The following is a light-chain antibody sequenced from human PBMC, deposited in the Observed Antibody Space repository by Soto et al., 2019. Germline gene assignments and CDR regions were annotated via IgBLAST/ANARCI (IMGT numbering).Light chain of an antibody. J-gene: IGKJ1*01. Sequence: DIQMTQSPSTLSASVGDRVTIACRASQSISSWLAWCQQKPGKAPKLLIYDASNLESGVPSRSSGSGSGTEFTLTISCLQPDDFATYYCQQYNSLGTFGQGTKVEIK. CDR3: QQYNSLGT. CDR2: DAS. V-gene: IGKV1-5*01. CDR1: QSISSW.